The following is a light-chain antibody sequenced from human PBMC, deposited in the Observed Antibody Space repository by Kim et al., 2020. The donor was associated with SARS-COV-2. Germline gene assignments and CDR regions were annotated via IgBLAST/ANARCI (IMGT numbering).Light chain of an antibody. V-gene: IGKV3-15*01. J-gene: IGKJ4*01. Sequence: EIVMTQSPATLSMSPGERVTLSCRAGQRIASDVAWYHQRPGQAPRLLIYGASTRPAGVPARFSGGGSGTEFTFTISSLQSDDFGVYYCQQYNDWPPAFGGRTKVDIK. CDR3: QQYNDWPPA. CDR1: QRIASD. CDR2: GAS.